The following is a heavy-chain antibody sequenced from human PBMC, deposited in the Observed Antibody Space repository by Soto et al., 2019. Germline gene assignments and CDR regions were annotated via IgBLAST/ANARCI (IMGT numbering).Heavy chain of an antibody. Sequence: ESGGGLVQPGESLRLSCAPSGFTFSRYAMSWVRQAPGKGLEWVSGISGSGSRTYYADSVKGRFTISRDNSKNTLYLQMSSLRAEDTAVYYCAKDPEEALSNYGGSFDYWGQGTLVTVSS. CDR2: ISGSGSRT. D-gene: IGHD3-16*01. CDR1: GFTFSRYA. V-gene: IGHV3-23*01. CDR3: AKDPEEALSNYGGSFDY. J-gene: IGHJ4*02.